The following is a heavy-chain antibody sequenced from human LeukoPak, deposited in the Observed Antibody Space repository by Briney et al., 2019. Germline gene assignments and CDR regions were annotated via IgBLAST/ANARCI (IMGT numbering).Heavy chain of an antibody. D-gene: IGHD4-11*01. Sequence: NPSETLSLTCTVSGYSISSGYYWGWIRQPPGKGLEWIGEINHSGSTNYNPSLKGRVIISVDTSKNQFSLKLSSVTAADTAVYYCARQDYSSDRVFDYWGQGTLVTVSS. CDR2: INHSGST. CDR3: ARQDYSSDRVFDY. V-gene: IGHV4-38-2*02. J-gene: IGHJ4*02. CDR1: GYSISSGYY.